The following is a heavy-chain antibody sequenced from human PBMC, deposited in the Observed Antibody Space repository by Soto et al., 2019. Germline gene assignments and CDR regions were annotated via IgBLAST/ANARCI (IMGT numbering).Heavy chain of an antibody. CDR2: IKPDGSAK. CDR3: WGAGTES. V-gene: IGHV3-7*01. D-gene: IGHD1-1*01. CDR1: GFTSSNHW. Sequence: PGGSLRLSCAASGFTSSNHWMNWVRQAPGKGLEWVANIKPDGSAKYYADSVRGRFTISRDNAKSSVYLQMDSLRAEDTALYYCWGAGTESWGQGTPVTVSS. J-gene: IGHJ5*02.